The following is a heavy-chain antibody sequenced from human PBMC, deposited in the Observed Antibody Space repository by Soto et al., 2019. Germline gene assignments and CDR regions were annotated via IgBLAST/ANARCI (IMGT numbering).Heavy chain of an antibody. Sequence: SXTLSLTCTVSGGSIRSYYWSWIRQPPGKGLEWMAXIYYSXSTNYTPSPKXXVTISADXXKNPFSLKLSSVTAADTAVYYCARLPATSEFDYWGQGTLVTASS. D-gene: IGHD2-15*01. CDR3: ARLPATSEFDY. CDR2: IYYSXST. CDR1: GGSIRSYY. V-gene: IGHV4-59*08. J-gene: IGHJ4*02.